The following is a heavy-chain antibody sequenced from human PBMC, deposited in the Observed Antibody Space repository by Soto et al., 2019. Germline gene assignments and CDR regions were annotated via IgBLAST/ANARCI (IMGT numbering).Heavy chain of an antibody. CDR3: ANLGQYYDFWSGTDLDFDY. CDR2: ISGSGGST. V-gene: IGHV3-23*01. Sequence: PGGSLGLSCAASGFTFSSYAMSWVRQAPGKGLEWVSAISGSGGSTYYADSVKGRFTISRDNSKNTLYLQMNSLRAEDTAVYYCANLGQYYDFWSGTDLDFDYWGQGTLVTVSS. D-gene: IGHD3-3*01. J-gene: IGHJ4*02. CDR1: GFTFSSYA.